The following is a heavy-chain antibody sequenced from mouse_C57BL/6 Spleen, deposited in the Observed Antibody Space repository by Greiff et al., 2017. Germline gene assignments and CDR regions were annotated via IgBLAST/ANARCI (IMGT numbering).Heavy chain of an antibody. J-gene: IGHJ4*01. V-gene: IGHV5-9-1*02. D-gene: IGHD2-4*01. CDR3: TREGYDYEDAMDY. CDR2: ISSGGDYL. Sequence: EVNVVESGEGLVKPGGSLKLSCAASGFTFSSYAMSWVRQTPEKRLEWVAYISSGGDYLYYADTVKGRFTIYRDNARNTLYLQMSSLKSEDTAMYYCTREGYDYEDAMDYWGQGTSVTVSS. CDR1: GFTFSSYA.